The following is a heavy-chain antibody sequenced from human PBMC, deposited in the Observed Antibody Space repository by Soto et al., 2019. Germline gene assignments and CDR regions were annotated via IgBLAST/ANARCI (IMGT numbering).Heavy chain of an antibody. V-gene: IGHV3-48*02. CDR2: ISSSSATI. CDR1: GSTFSSYS. J-gene: IGHJ4*02. CDR3: ARDHLNTDHYFDY. Sequence: PXECLTLSCAASGSTFSSYSMNWVRQFPGKGLEWISYISSSSATIYYADSVRGRFTISRDNARNSLYLQMNSLRDEDTAVYYCARDHLNTDHYFDYWGQGTLVTVSS.